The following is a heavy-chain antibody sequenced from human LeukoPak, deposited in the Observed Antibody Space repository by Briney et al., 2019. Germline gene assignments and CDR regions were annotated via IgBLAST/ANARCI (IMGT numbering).Heavy chain of an antibody. J-gene: IGHJ4*02. CDR1: GFTFDDYA. CDR2: ISWDGGST. Sequence: GGSLRLSCAASGFTFDDYAMHWVRQAPGKGLEWVSLISWDGGSTYYADSVKGRFTISRDNSKNSLYLQMNSLRAEDTALYYCAKTSGVGATVGFDHWGQGTLVTVSS. V-gene: IGHV3-43D*03. CDR3: AKTSGVGATVGFDH. D-gene: IGHD1-26*01.